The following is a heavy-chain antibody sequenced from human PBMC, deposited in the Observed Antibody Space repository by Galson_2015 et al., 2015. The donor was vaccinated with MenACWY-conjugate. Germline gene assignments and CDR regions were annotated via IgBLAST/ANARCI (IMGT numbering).Heavy chain of an antibody. CDR2: INSDGSGT. CDR3: ARSNYYGSGSYWWAFDI. V-gene: IGHV3-74*01. D-gene: IGHD3-10*01. J-gene: IGHJ3*02. Sequence: SLRLSCAASGLTFSSYWMHWVRHAPGKGLVWVSRINSDGSGTSYADSVKGRFTISRDNAKNTLYLQMNSLRAGDTAVYYCARSNYYGSGSYWWAFDIWGQGTMVTVSS. CDR1: GLTFSSYW.